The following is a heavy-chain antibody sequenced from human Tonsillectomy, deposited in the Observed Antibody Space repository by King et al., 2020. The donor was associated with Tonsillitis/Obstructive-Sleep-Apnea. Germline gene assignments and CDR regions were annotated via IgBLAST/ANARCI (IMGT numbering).Heavy chain of an antibody. Sequence: VQLVESGGGVVQPGRSLRLSCAASGFTSSSYGMHWVRQAPGKGLEWVAVISYDGNNKYYADSVKGRFTISRDNSKNSLYLQMNSLRAEDTAVYYCAKDGRHCSCTSCHFYYYYGMDVWGQGTTVTVSS. CDR3: AKDGRHCSCTSCHFYYYYGMDV. CDR1: GFTSSSYG. D-gene: IGHD2-2*01. J-gene: IGHJ6*02. CDR2: ISYDGNNK. V-gene: IGHV3-30*18.